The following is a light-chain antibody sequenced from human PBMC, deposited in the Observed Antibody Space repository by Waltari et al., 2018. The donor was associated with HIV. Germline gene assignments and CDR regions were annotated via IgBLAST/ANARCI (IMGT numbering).Light chain of an antibody. CDR1: RYLSSY. CDR2: GVS. Sequence: DIQITQSPSSLSAAVGDRVTIPCRASRYLSSYLNWYQQKPGKDQKRLIYGVSTLHSGVPSRFSGSGSATEFTRTISSLQPEDFATYYGQQSYTSPRLGQGTKVEI. J-gene: IGKJ1*01. CDR3: QQSYTSPR. V-gene: IGKV1-39*01.